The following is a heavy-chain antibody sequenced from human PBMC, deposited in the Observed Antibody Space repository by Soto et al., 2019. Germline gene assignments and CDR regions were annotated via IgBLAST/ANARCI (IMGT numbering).Heavy chain of an antibody. CDR1: RYTFTSYG. CDR2: ISGYNGNT. CDR3: ARAGKYYYGSGSPYYYGMDV. Sequence: QVQLVQSGAEVKKPGASVKVSCKASRYTFTSYGVSWVRQAPGQGLEWMGWISGYNGNTNYAQKLQGRVTMTTDTSTSTAYMELRSLRSDDTAVYYCARAGKYYYGSGSPYYYGMDVWGQGITVTVSS. J-gene: IGHJ6*02. V-gene: IGHV1-18*04. D-gene: IGHD3-10*01.